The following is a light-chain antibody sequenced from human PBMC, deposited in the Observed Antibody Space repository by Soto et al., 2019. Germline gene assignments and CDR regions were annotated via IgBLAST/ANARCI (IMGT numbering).Light chain of an antibody. CDR2: DAS. Sequence: EIVFTQSPATLSLSPVERATPSCRASQSVSSYLAWYQQKPGQAPRLLIYDASNRATGIPARFSGSGSGTDFTLTISSLEPEDFAVYYCQQRSNWPPLTFGGGTKVDIK. CDR3: QQRSNWPPLT. CDR1: QSVSSY. J-gene: IGKJ4*01. V-gene: IGKV3-11*01.